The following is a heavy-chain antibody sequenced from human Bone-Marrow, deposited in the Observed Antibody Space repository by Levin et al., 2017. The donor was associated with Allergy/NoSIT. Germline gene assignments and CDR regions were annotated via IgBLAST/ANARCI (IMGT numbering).Heavy chain of an antibody. Sequence: ASVKVSCKGSGYSFSRQWIAWVRQKPGKGLEWMGIVYPGDSDTVYSPSFQGQVTLSADKSTNTAHLPWSSLKASDPAMYFCARKMGPTPAFELRGQGTMVTVSS. D-gene: IGHD1-26*01. CDR2: VYPGDSDT. J-gene: IGHJ3*01. CDR1: GYSFSRQW. CDR3: ARKMGPTPAFEL. V-gene: IGHV5-51*01.